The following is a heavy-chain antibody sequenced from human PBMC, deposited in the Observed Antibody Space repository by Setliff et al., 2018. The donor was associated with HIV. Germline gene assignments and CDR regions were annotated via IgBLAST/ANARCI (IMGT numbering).Heavy chain of an antibody. J-gene: IGHJ4*01. CDR2: LYRSGSS. CDR3: VRLNTFILYTDY. Sequence: SETLSLTCTVWYYSIKSEYYWGWVRQPPGKGLEWIGSLYRSGSSYYNPSLKSRVTMSVDTSKDQFSLRLSSVTAADTAVYYCVRLNTFILYTDYWGHGMLVTVSS. CDR1: YYSIKSEYY. V-gene: IGHV4-38-2*02. D-gene: IGHD3-16*01.